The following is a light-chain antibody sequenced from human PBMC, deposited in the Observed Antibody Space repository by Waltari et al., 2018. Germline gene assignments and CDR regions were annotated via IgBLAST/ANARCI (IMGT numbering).Light chain of an antibody. Sequence: QSALTKPASVSGSPGQSITLSCTGTSSDAGDYNYASWYQQHPGKAPKLMIYDVSNRPSGVSNRFSGSKSGNTASLTISGLQAEDEADYYCSSYIDSSTLELFGGGTSLTVL. CDR3: SSYIDSSTLEL. J-gene: IGLJ2*01. CDR2: DVS. V-gene: IGLV2-14*03. CDR1: SSDAGDYNY.